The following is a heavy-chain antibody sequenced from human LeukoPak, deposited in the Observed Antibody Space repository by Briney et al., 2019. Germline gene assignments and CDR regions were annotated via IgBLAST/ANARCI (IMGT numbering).Heavy chain of an antibody. CDR3: ARAGGDGDYVESPNYYYGMDV. J-gene: IGHJ6*02. CDR2: INHSGST. D-gene: IGHD4-17*01. Sequence: SETLSLTCAVYGGSFSGYYWSWIRQPPGKGLEWIGEINHSGSTDYNPSLKSRVTISVDTSKNQFSLKLSSVTAADTAVYYCARAGGDGDYVESPNYYYGMDVWGQGTTVTVS. V-gene: IGHV4-34*01. CDR1: GGSFSGYY.